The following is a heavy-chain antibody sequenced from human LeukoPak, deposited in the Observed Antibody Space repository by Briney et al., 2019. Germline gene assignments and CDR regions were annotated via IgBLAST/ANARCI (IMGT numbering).Heavy chain of an antibody. CDR1: GGFISSYY. Sequence: PSETLSLTCTVSGGFISSYYWSWIRQPAGRGLEWIGRIYTSGSTNYNPSLKSRVTMSVDTSKSQFSLKLSSVTAADTAVYYCARRDYDSSGYPYFDYWGQGTLVTVSS. CDR3: ARRDYDSSGYPYFDY. J-gene: IGHJ4*02. CDR2: IYTSGST. V-gene: IGHV4-4*07. D-gene: IGHD3-22*01.